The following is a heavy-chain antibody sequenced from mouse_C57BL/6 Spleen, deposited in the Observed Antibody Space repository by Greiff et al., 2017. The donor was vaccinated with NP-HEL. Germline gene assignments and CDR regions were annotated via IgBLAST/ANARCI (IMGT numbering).Heavy chain of an antibody. D-gene: IGHD3-2*02. Sequence: EVQLQQSGPELVKPGASVKISCKASGYSFTGYYMNWVKQSPEKSLEWIGEINPSTGGTTYNQKFKAKATLTVDKSSSTAYMQLKSLTSEDSAVYYCARGTAQATWGYWGQGTTLTVSS. V-gene: IGHV1-42*01. CDR2: INPSTGGT. J-gene: IGHJ2*01. CDR1: GYSFTGYY. CDR3: ARGTAQATWGY.